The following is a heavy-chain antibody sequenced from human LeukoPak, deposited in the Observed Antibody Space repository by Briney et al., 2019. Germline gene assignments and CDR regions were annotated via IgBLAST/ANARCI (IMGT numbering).Heavy chain of an antibody. CDR2: VTGRGDTT. J-gene: IGHJ2*01. CDR3: AKGDSSIGPYWYYDL. V-gene: IGHV3-23*01. D-gene: IGHD6-13*01. Sequence: GGSLRLSCAASGSTFSNYAMSWFRQAPGKGLEWVSAVTGRGDTTYHRDSVKGRFTISRDNSKNTMSLQINSLRADDTAVYYCAKGDSSIGPYWYYDLWGRGTLVTVSS. CDR1: GSTFSNYA.